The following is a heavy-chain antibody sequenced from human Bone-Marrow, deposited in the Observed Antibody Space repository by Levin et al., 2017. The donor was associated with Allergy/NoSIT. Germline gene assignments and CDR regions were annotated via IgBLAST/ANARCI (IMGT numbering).Heavy chain of an antibody. J-gene: IGHJ3*02. V-gene: IGHV3-74*01. CDR3: AGSSGWYSVAFDI. CDR2: INSDGSST. D-gene: IGHD6-19*01. Sequence: GESLKISCAASGFTFSSYWMHWVRQAPGKGLVWVSRINSDGSSTSYADSVKGRFTISRDNAKNTLYLQMNSLRAEDTAVYYCAGSSGWYSVAFDIWGQGKMVTVSS. CDR1: GFTFSSYW.